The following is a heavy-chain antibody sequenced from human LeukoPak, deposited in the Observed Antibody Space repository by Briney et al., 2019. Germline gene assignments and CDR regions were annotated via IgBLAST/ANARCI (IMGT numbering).Heavy chain of an antibody. CDR1: GGSISSNSYY. CDR2: IYYSGST. J-gene: IGHJ4*02. Sequence: SETLSLTCTVSGGSISSNSYYWDWIRQPPGKGLEWIGSIYYSGSTYYNPSLKSRVTISVDTSKNQFSLKLSSVTAADTAVYYCARQWATMVRGVITHWGQGTLVTVSS. D-gene: IGHD3-10*01. V-gene: IGHV4-39*01. CDR3: ARQWATMVRGVITH.